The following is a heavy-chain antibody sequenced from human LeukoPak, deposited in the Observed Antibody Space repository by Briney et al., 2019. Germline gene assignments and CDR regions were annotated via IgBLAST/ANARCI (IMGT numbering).Heavy chain of an antibody. CDR1: GGSISSGSYY. V-gene: IGHV4-61*02. CDR2: IYTSGST. D-gene: IGHD5-18*01. Sequence: SETLSLTCTVPGGSISSGSYYWSWIRQPAGKGLEWIGRIYTSGSTNYNPSLKSRVTISVDTSKNQFSLKLSSVTAADTAVYYCARVRYSYGYEIGPWGQGTLVTVSS. CDR3: ARVRYSYGYEIGP. J-gene: IGHJ5*02.